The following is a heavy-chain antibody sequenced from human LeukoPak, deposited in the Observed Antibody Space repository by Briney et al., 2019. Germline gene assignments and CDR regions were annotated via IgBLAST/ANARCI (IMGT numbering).Heavy chain of an antibody. CDR2: IYYSGST. CDR1: GGSISSSSYY. J-gene: IGHJ5*02. V-gene: IGHV4-39*07. CDR3: ARDMSPGDYGDYGRFDP. D-gene: IGHD4-17*01. Sequence: SETLSLTCTVSGGSISSSSYYWGWIRQPPGKGLEWIGSIYYSGSTYYNPSLKSRVTISVDTSKNQFSLKLSSVTAADTAVYYCARDMSPGDYGDYGRFDPWGQGTLVTVSS.